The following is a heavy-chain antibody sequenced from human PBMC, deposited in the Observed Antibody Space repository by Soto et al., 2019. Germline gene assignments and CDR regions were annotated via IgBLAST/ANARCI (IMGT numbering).Heavy chain of an antibody. CDR1: GFTFSSFA. Sequence: PGGSLRLSCAASGFTFSSFALSWVRQAPGKGLEWVSAISGSGDGTDYADSVKGRFTISRDNSKNTLYLQMNSLRAEDTAVYYCAGPGYSSQDYWGQGALVTVPS. J-gene: IGHJ4*02. V-gene: IGHV3-23*01. CDR2: ISGSGDGT. D-gene: IGHD5-18*01. CDR3: AGPGYSSQDY.